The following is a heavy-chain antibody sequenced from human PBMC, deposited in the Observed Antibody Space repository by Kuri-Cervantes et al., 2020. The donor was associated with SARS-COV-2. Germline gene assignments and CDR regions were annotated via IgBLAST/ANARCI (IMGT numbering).Heavy chain of an antibody. CDR1: GYSISSGYY. V-gene: IGHV4-38-2*02. Sequence: AGSLRLSCTVSGYSISSGYYWGWIRQPPGKGLEWVGNIYYSGSTYYNPSLRSRVTIVVDTSNNQFFLKLSFVTAADTAVYYCARGYGVIAPLCYFGYWGQGTPVTVSS. CDR3: ARGYGVIAPLCYFGY. CDR2: IYYSGST. J-gene: IGHJ4*01. D-gene: IGHD2-21*01.